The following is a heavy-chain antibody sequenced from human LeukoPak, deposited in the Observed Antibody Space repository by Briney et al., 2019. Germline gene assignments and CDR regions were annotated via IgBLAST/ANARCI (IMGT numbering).Heavy chain of an antibody. CDR1: GFTFRSYA. Sequence: QSGGSLRLSCAASGFTFRSYAMSWVRQAPGKGLECVTTISGSGGYTLYADSVKGRFTISRDNSKNTLYLQMNSLRAEDTAVYYCAKSKDGNIAASFDPWGQGTLVTVSS. CDR3: AKSKDGNIAASFDP. D-gene: IGHD6-13*01. J-gene: IGHJ5*02. CDR2: ISGSGGYT. V-gene: IGHV3-23*01.